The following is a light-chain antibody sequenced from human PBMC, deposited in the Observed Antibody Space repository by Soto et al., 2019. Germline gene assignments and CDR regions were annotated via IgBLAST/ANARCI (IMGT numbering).Light chain of an antibody. CDR1: QEISNY. Sequence: EIVLTQSPATLSLSPGERATLSCRASQEISNYLAWYQQKPGQAPRLLIYDASNRAPGIPARFSGSGPGTDFTLTISSLEPEDFAVYYCQQRDSWPFTFGQGTRLEIK. V-gene: IGKV3D-11*01. J-gene: IGKJ5*01. CDR3: QQRDSWPFT. CDR2: DAS.